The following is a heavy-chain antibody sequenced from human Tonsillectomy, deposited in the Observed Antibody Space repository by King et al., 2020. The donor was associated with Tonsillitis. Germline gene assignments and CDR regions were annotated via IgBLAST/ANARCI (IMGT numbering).Heavy chain of an antibody. J-gene: IGHJ4*02. V-gene: IGHV4-4*07. Sequence: VQLQESGPGLVKPSETLSLTCTVSGGSISSYYWSWIRQPAGKGLEWIGRIYTSGSTNYNPSLKSRGTMSVDTSKNQFSLKLSSVTAADTAVYYCARDWDYGSGSASLDYWGQGTLVTVSS. CDR2: IYTSGST. CDR3: ARDWDYGSGSASLDY. CDR1: GGSISSYY. D-gene: IGHD3-10*01.